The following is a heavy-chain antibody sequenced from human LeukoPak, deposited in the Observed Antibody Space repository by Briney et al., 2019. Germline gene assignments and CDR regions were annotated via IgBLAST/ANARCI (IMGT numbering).Heavy chain of an antibody. Sequence: PGGSLRLSCEGAGFIFDNAWMSWVRQAPGKGPEWVGRIKSKVDGGTTDYAAPVKGRFIMSRDDSKNTLYLQMSSLKIEDTAVYYCVTLGYCTTTRCYATDGGAFDIWGQGTVVTVSS. J-gene: IGHJ3*02. CDR1: GFIFDNAW. D-gene: IGHD2-2*01. CDR2: IKSKVDGGTT. CDR3: VTLGYCTTTRCYATDGGAFDI. V-gene: IGHV3-15*01.